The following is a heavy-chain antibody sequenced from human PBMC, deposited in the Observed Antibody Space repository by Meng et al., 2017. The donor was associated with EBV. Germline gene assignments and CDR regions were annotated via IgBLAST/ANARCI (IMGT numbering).Heavy chain of an antibody. Sequence: QVVGAGGGLVPPGGSLKLAWAASGFTFSGSAMHWVRQASGKGLEWVGRIRSKAKSYATAYAASVKGRFTISRDDSKNTAYLQMNSLKTEDTAVYYCTRMSSPLDYWGQGTLVTASS. CDR3: TRMSSPLDY. J-gene: IGHJ4*02. CDR1: GFTFSGSA. V-gene: IGHV3-73*02. D-gene: IGHD2-2*01. CDR2: IRSKAKSYAT.